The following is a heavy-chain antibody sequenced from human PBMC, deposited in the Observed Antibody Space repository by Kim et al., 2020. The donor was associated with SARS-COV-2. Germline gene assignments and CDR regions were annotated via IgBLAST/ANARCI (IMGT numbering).Heavy chain of an antibody. CDR3: TTDPHQSGYGYYYYGMDV. V-gene: IGHV3-15*01. CDR2: IKSKTDGGTT. D-gene: IGHD5-12*01. Sequence: GGSLRLSCAASGFTFSNAWMSWVRQAPGKGLEWVGRIKSKTDGGTTDYAAPVKGRFTISRDDSKNTLYLQMNSLKTEDTAVYYCTTDPHQSGYGYYYYGMDVWGQGTTVTVSS. CDR1: GFTFSNAW. J-gene: IGHJ6*02.